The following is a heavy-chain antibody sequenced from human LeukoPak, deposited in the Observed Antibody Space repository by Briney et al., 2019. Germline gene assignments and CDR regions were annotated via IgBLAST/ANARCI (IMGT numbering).Heavy chain of an antibody. CDR2: ITTNGGRT. J-gene: IGHJ4*02. CDR1: GFTFASYG. D-gene: IGHD2-21*02. CDR3: AGGVVVTATY. Sequence: GGSLRLSCAASGFTFASYGMSWVRQAPGKGLEWVSFITTNGGRTSYADSVEGRFTISRDNSKNTPYLQMNSLRAGDTAVYYCAGGVVVTATYWGQGTLVTVSS. V-gene: IGHV3-23*01.